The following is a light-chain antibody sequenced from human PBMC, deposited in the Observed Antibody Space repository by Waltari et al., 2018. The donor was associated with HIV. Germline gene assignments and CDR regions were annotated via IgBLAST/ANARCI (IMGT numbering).Light chain of an antibody. CDR2: QDN. V-gene: IGLV3-1*01. CDR3: QAWDSSTVV. CDR1: KLGDKY. J-gene: IGLJ2*01. Sequence: SYELTQPPSVSVSPGQPASIPCSGDKLGDKYASWYQQKPGQSPMLVIYQDNKRPSGIPERFSGSNSGNTATLTISGTQAMDEADYYCQAWDSSTVVFGGGTKLTVL.